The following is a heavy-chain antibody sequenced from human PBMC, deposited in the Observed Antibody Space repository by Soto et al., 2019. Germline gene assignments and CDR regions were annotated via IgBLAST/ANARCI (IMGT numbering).Heavy chain of an antibody. CDR1: GGSFSAYH. D-gene: IGHD7-27*01. J-gene: IGHJ4*02. V-gene: IGHV4-34*01. CDR2: IDHTGRT. CDR3: TRSMNDHNHHHWGFDS. Sequence: SETLSLTCAVYGGSFSAYHWCFIRQAPGKGLEWIGEIDHTGRTNYGPSLRSRVTMSVDTSKNQFSLKLRSVTAAATAVDYYTRSMNDHNHHHWGFDSWGQGTRVTVSS.